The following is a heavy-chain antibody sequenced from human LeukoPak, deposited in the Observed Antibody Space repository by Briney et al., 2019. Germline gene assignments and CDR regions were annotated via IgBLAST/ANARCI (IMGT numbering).Heavy chain of an antibody. Sequence: ASVKVSCKASGYTFTSYAINWVPQAPGQGLEWMGWINTNTGNPTYTQGFTGRFVFSLDTSVSTAYLQISSLKAEDTAVYYCARVSSSWPPDFDYWGQGTLVTVSS. CDR1: GYTFTSYA. V-gene: IGHV7-4-1*02. CDR3: ARVSSSWPPDFDY. CDR2: INTNTGNP. D-gene: IGHD6-13*01. J-gene: IGHJ4*02.